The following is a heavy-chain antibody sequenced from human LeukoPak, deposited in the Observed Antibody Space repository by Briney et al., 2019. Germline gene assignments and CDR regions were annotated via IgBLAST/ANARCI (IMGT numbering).Heavy chain of an antibody. CDR1: GFTFSSYG. CDR3: AKDRRAMVRGVIITGPFDY. Sequence: GGSLRLSCAASGFTFSSYGMHWVRQAPGKGLEWVAVISYDGSNKYYADSVKGRFTISRDNSKNTLYLQMNSLRAEDTAVYYCAKDRRAMVRGVIITGPFDYWGQGTLVTVSS. J-gene: IGHJ4*02. D-gene: IGHD3-10*01. CDR2: ISYDGSNK. V-gene: IGHV3-30*18.